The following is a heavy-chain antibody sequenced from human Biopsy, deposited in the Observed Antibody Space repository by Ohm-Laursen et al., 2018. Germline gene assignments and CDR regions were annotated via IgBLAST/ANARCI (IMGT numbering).Heavy chain of an antibody. D-gene: IGHD2-15*01. V-gene: IGHV3-23*01. CDR2: ISDIGSST. CDR1: GFTFSNYA. Sequence: SLRLSCSASGFTFSNYAMTWVRQAPGKGLEWVSAISDIGSSTFYSDSVKGRFTISRDNSKKTLYLQMNSLRAEDTAIYYCAKDQPDLAVVVAAHWYFDLWGRGTLPTVSS. J-gene: IGHJ2*01. CDR3: AKDQPDLAVVVAAHWYFDL.